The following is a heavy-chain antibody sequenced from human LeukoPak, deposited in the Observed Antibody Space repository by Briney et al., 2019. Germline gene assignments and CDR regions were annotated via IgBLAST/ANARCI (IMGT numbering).Heavy chain of an antibody. D-gene: IGHD3-22*01. CDR1: GFSFTNYA. Sequence: GGSLRLSCTGSGFSFTNYAMHWVRQAPGEGLEWVAVISYDESKIYYADSVKGRFTISRDLSTNTLYLQMNSLTTEDTAMYFCAREKLDTRGYVDYWGQGTLVTVSS. V-gene: IGHV3-30*03. CDR3: AREKLDTRGYVDY. CDR2: ISYDESKI. J-gene: IGHJ4*02.